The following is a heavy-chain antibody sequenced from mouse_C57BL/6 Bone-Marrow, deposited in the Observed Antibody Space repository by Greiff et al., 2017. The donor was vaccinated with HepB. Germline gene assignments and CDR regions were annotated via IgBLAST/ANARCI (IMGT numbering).Heavy chain of an antibody. CDR1: GYAFSSSW. CDR2: MYPGDGDT. J-gene: IGHJ2*01. Sequence: VQLQQSGPELVKPGASVKISCKASGYAFSSSWMNWVKQRPGKGLEWIGRMYPGDGDTNYNGKFKGKATLTADKSSSTAYMQLSSLTSEDSAVYFCARRGQLSYWGQGTTLTVSS. D-gene: IGHD3-2*02. CDR3: ARRGQLSY. V-gene: IGHV1-82*01.